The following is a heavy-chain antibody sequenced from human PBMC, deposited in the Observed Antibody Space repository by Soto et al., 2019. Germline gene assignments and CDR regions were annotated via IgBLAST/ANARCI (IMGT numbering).Heavy chain of an antibody. D-gene: IGHD2-2*01. Sequence: PGGSLRLCCAASGFTFSDYYMSWIRQAPGKGLEWVSYISGTSDYTNYADSVKGRFTISRDNAKNSLYLQMNSLRAEDTAVYYCARSRPYCSSTTCYGYYYGMDVWGQGTTVTVSS. J-gene: IGHJ6*02. CDR2: ISGTSDYT. V-gene: IGHV3-11*06. CDR1: GFTFSDYY. CDR3: ARSRPYCSSTTCYGYYYGMDV.